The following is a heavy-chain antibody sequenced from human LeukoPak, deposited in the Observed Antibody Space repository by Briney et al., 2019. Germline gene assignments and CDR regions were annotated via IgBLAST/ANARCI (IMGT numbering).Heavy chain of an antibody. CDR3: ARDPDYYYDSSGYHRRGFDY. CDR2: ISSSSSYI. D-gene: IGHD3-22*01. V-gene: IGHV3-21*01. J-gene: IGHJ4*02. CDR1: GFTFSSYS. Sequence: GGSLRLSCAASGFTFSSYSMNWVRQAPGKGLEWVSSISSSSSYIYYADSVKGRFTISRDNAKNSLYLQMNSLRAEDTAVYYYARDPDYYYDSSGYHRRGFDYWGQGTLVTVSS.